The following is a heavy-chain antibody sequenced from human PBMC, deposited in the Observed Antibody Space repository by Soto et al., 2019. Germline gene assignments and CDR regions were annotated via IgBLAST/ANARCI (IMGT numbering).Heavy chain of an antibody. Sequence: QVQLQQWSAGLLKPSETLSLTCAVYGGSFSGYYWSWIRQPPGKGLEWIGEINHSGSTNYNPSLKSRVTISVDTSKNQFSLKLSSVTAADTAVYYCARATYDFWSGYYTNWFDPWGQGTLVTVSS. V-gene: IGHV4-34*01. D-gene: IGHD3-3*01. CDR2: INHSGST. CDR3: ARATYDFWSGYYTNWFDP. J-gene: IGHJ5*02. CDR1: GGSFSGYY.